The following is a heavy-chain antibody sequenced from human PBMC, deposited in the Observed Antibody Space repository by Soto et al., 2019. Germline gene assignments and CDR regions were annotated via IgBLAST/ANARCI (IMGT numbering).Heavy chain of an antibody. J-gene: IGHJ6*02. V-gene: IGHV4-34*01. CDR1: GGSFSAYF. CDR3: AKMRGGSYYFYYYGMDV. Sequence: SETLSLTCAVYGGSFSAYFWTWIRQPPGKGLEWIGETNHSGSTNYNTSLKSRVTISVDTSKNQFSLRLSSVAAADTAVYYCAKMRGGSYYFYYYGMDVWGQGTTVTVSS. D-gene: IGHD1-26*01. CDR2: TNHSGST.